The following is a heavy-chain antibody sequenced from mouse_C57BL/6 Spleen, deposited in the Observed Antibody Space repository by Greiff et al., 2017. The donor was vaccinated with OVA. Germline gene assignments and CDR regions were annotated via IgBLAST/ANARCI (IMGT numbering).Heavy chain of an antibody. J-gene: IGHJ1*03. CDR3: ARWDEERYFDV. V-gene: IGHV1-50*01. CDR1: GYTFTSYW. Sequence: QVQLQQPGAELVKPGASVKLSCKASGYTFTSYWMQWVKQRPGQGLEWIGEIDPSDSYTNYNQKFKGKATLTVDTSSSTADMQLSSLTSEDSAVYYCARWDEERYFDVWGTGTTVTVSS. D-gene: IGHD4-1*01. CDR2: IDPSDSYT.